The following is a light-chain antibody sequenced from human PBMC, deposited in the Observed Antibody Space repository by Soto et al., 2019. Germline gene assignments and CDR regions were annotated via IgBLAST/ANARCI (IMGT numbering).Light chain of an antibody. Sequence: QTVVTQEASLSVSPGGTVTLTCGLSSGSVSTDYYPSWYQQTPGQAPRTPIYSTSSRSSGVPDRFSGSILGNKAALTITGAQADDESDYYCVLFMGSGIAVFGGGTQLTVL. CDR2: STS. CDR1: SGSVSTDYY. J-gene: IGLJ7*01. V-gene: IGLV8-61*01. CDR3: VLFMGSGIAV.